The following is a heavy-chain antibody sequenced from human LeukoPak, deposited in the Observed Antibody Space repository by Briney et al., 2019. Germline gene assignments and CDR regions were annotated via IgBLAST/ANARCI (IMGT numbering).Heavy chain of an antibody. CDR3: AKDRDDYGGNGDTFDI. V-gene: IGHV3-23*01. CDR2: ITDSGGDT. CDR1: GFTFSSYA. J-gene: IGHJ3*02. Sequence: GGSLRLSCAASGFTFSSYAMSWVRQGPGKGLEWVSTITDSGGDTYYADSVKGRFTISRDNSENTLYLQMNSLRAEDTAVYSCAKDRDDYGGNGDTFDIWGQGTMVTVSS. D-gene: IGHD4-23*01.